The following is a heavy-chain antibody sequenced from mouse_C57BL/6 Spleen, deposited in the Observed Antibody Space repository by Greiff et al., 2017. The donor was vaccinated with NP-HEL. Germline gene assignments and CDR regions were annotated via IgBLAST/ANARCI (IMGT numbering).Heavy chain of an antibody. CDR1: GFTFSDYY. J-gene: IGHJ1*03. Sequence: EVQLVESEGGLVQPGSSMKLSCTASGFTFSDYYMAWVRQVPEKGLEWVANINYDGSSTYYLDSLKSRFIISRDNAKNILYLQMSSLKSEDTATYYCARDLSPYWYFDVWGTGTTVTVSS. CDR2: INYDGSST. V-gene: IGHV5-16*01. CDR3: ARDLSPYWYFDV.